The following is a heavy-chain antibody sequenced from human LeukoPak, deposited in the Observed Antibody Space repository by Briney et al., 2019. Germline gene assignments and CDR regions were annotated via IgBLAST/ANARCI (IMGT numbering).Heavy chain of an antibody. V-gene: IGHV4-34*01. Sequence: SETLSLTCAVYGGSFSGYYWSWIRQPPGKGLEWIGEINHSGSTNYNPSLKSRVTISVDTSKNQFSLKLSSVTAADTAVHYCARGLWFGELYNWFDPWGQGTLVTVSS. CDR2: INHSGST. CDR1: GGSFSGYY. D-gene: IGHD3-10*01. CDR3: ARGLWFGELYNWFDP. J-gene: IGHJ5*02.